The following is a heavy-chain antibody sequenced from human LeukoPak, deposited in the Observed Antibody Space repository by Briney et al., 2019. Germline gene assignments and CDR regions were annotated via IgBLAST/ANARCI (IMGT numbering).Heavy chain of an antibody. Sequence: SETLSLTCTVSGGSISSGDYYWSWIRQPPGKGLEWIGYIYYSGRTYYNPSLQSRVTISLDTSKNQFSLRLSSVTAADTAVYYCARHLRNNWFDPWGQGTLVTVSS. CDR2: IYYSGRT. J-gene: IGHJ5*02. CDR1: GGSISSGDYY. V-gene: IGHV4-30-4*01. CDR3: ARHLRNNWFDP.